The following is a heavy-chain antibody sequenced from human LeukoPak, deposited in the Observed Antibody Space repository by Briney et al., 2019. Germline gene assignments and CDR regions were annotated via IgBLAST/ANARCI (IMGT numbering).Heavy chain of an antibody. D-gene: IGHD2-2*01. CDR3: ARGEGRGCSSTSCYYYYMDV. J-gene: IGHJ6*03. Sequence: KPSETLSLTCTVSGGSISSSSYYWGWIRQPPGKGLEWIGSIYYSGSTYYNPSLKSRVTISVDTSKNQFSLKLSSVTAADTAVYYCARGEGRGCSSTSCYYYYMDVWGKGTTVTVSS. CDR2: IYYSGST. CDR1: GGSISSSSYY. V-gene: IGHV4-39*07.